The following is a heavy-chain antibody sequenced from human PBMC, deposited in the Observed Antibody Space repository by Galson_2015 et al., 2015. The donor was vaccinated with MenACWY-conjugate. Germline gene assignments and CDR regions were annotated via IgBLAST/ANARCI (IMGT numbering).Heavy chain of an antibody. V-gene: IGHV1-18*01. CDR1: GYTFTRYG. J-gene: IGHJ4*02. Sequence: SVKVSCKASGYTFTRYGITWVRQAPGQGLEWMGWSSTHNGNTNYAQRLQGRVTMTTDTSTSTAYMELRSLTSDDTAVYYCARGSGSYDTGDYWGQGTLVTVSS. CDR2: SSTHNGNT. D-gene: IGHD1-26*01. CDR3: ARGSGSYDTGDY.